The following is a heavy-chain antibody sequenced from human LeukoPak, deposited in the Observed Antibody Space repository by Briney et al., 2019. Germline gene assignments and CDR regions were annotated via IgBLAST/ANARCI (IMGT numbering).Heavy chain of an antibody. V-gene: IGHV4-59*01. Sequence: PSETLSLTCTVPGGSISSYYWSWIRQPPGKGLEWIGYIYYSGSTNYNPSLKSRVTISVDTSKNQFSLKLSSVTAADTAVYYCARVGGEADYTTGFDYWGQGTLVTVSS. CDR2: IYYSGST. D-gene: IGHD4-11*01. CDR1: GGSISSYY. CDR3: ARVGGEADYTTGFDY. J-gene: IGHJ4*02.